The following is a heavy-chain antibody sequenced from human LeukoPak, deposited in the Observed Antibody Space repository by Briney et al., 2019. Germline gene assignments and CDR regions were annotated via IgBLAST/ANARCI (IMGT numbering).Heavy chain of an antibody. D-gene: IGHD3-10*01. CDR1: CGSVSSTTYY. CDR2: INYSGST. V-gene: IGHV4-39*01. J-gene: IGHJ4*02. CDR3: TRYVVYGSGKYYFDY. Sequence: SETLSLTCTVPCGSVSSTTYYWSWIRQPPGKGLEWIASINYSGSTYYNPSLKSRVTISVDTSENQFSLKLSSVTAADTAVYYCTRYVVYGSGKYYFDYWGQGTLVTVSS.